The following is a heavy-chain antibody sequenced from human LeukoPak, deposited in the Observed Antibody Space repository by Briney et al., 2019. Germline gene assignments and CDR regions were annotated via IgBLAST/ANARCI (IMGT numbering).Heavy chain of an antibody. D-gene: IGHD6-13*01. CDR2: VKQDGSEK. CDR3: ARGRGDSSSWYFDY. CDR1: GFTFSNFW. V-gene: IGHV3-7*01. Sequence: GGSLRLSCAASGFTFSNFWMTWVRQAPGKGVEWVANVKQDGSEKSCVDSVKGRFTISRDNAKNSLYLQMNSLRVEDTAVYYCARGRGDSSSWYFDYWGQGTLVTVSS. J-gene: IGHJ4*02.